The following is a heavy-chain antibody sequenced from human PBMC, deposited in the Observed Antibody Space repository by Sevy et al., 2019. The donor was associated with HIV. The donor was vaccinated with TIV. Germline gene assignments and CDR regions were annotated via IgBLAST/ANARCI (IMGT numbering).Heavy chain of an antibody. J-gene: IGHJ4*02. D-gene: IGHD3-22*01. Sequence: ASVKVSCKASGYTFTSYDINWVRQATGQGLEWMGWMNPNSGNTGYAQKFQGRVTMTGNTSISTAYMELSSLRSEDTAVYYCAIYYYDSSGYYPQFDYWGQGTLVTVSS. V-gene: IGHV1-8*01. CDR2: MNPNSGNT. CDR3: AIYYYDSSGYYPQFDY. CDR1: GYTFTSYD.